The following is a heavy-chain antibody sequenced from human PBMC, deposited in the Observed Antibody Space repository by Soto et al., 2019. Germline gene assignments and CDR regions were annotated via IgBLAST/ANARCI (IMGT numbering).Heavy chain of an antibody. Sequence: QVQLVQSGAEVKKPGSSLKVSCKASGGTFSSYAISWVRQAPGQGLEWMGGIIPMFGTANYAQKFQGRGTINADESTSTAYMELSSLTSEDTAVYYCAGEQVWEVLPRGASDIWCQGTVVTVSS. D-gene: IGHD1-26*01. V-gene: IGHV1-69*01. CDR3: AGEQVWEVLPRGASDI. CDR1: GGTFSSYA. J-gene: IGHJ3*02. CDR2: IIPMFGTA.